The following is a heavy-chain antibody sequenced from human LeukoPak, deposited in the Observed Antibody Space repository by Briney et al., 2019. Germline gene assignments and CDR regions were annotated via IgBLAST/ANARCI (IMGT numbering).Heavy chain of an antibody. V-gene: IGHV1-24*01. CDR3: ATVVRVLLTRSELDP. D-gene: IGHD3-10*01. CDR2: FDPEDGKT. CDR1: GYTLTELS. Sequence: ASVKVSCKVSGYTLTELSMHWVRQAPGEGLEWMGGFDPEDGKTIYAQKFQGRVTMTEDTSTDTAYMELRSLRSEDTAVYYCATVVRVLLTRSELDPWGQGTLVTVSS. J-gene: IGHJ5*02.